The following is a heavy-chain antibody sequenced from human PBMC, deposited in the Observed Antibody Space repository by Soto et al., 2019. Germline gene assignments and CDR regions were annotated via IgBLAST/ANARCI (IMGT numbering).Heavy chain of an antibody. V-gene: IGHV4-59*12. J-gene: IGHJ4*02. D-gene: IGHD6-13*01. Sequence: SETLSLTCTVSGGSISSYYWSWIRQPPGKGLEWIGYIYYSGSTNYNPSLKSRVTISVDTSKNQFSLKLSSVTAAYTAVYYCAREAAAASFDYWGQGTLVTVSS. CDR3: AREAAAASFDY. CDR2: IYYSGST. CDR1: GGSISSYY.